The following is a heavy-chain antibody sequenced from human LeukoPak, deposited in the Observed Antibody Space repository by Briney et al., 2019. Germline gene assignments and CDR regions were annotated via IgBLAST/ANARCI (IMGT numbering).Heavy chain of an antibody. CDR1: GGSISSCY. V-gene: IGHV4-4*07. J-gene: IGHJ5*02. D-gene: IGHD3-10*01. Sequence: SETLSLTCTVSGGSISSCYWSWIRQPAGKGLEWIGRIYTSGTITYNPSLKSRVTMSVDTSKNQFSLKLSSVTAADTAVYYCARDSGTTGEVKFDPWGQGTLVTVSS. CDR3: ARDSGTTGEVKFDP. CDR2: IYTSGTI.